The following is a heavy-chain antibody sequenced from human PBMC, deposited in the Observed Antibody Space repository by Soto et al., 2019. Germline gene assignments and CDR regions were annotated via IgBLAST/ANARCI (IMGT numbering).Heavy chain of an antibody. D-gene: IGHD1-1*01. CDR3: AREGINHDNEHYFDS. Sequence: EVQLVESGGGLVKPGGSLRLSCAASGFTFSSYSMNWVRQAPGKGLAWVSSISGSGNYTHYANFLRGRFTISRDNAKTSLYLPMNSRRAEDTAVYYCAREGINHDNEHYFDSWGQGTVVTVSS. CDR2: ISGSGNYT. V-gene: IGHV3-21*01. J-gene: IGHJ4*02. CDR1: GFTFSSYS.